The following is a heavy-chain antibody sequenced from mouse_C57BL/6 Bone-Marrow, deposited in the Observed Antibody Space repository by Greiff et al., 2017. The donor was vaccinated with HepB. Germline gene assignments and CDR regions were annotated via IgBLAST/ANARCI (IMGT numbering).Heavy chain of an antibody. CDR3: ARDGGTTVVYWYFDV. J-gene: IGHJ1*03. CDR2: ISYDGSN. CDR1: GYSITSGSY. Sequence: EVKLVESGPGLVKPSQSLSLTCSVTGYSITSGSYWNWIRQFPGNKLEWMDYISYDGSNNYNPTLKKRIPITRDTSTNQFFLKLNSVTTEDTATYYCARDGGTTVVYWYFDVWGTGTTVTVSS. V-gene: IGHV3-6*01. D-gene: IGHD1-1*02.